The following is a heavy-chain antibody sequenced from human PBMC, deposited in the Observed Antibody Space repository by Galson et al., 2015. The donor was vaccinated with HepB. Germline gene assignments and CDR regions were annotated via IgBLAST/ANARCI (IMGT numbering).Heavy chain of an antibody. V-gene: IGHV4-39*01. J-gene: IGHJ4*02. CDR3: ARTIISNYYGSGSYYLPFDY. CDR1: GGSISSSSYY. D-gene: IGHD3-10*01. CDR2: IYYSGST. Sequence: SETLSLTCTVSGGSISSSSYYWGWIRQPPGKGLEWIGSIYYSGSTYYNPSLKSRVTISVDTSKNQFSLKLSSVTAADTAVYYCARTIISNYYGSGSYYLPFDYWGQGTLVTVSS.